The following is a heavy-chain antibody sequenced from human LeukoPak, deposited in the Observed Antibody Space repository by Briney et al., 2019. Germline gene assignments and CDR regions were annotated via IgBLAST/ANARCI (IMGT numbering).Heavy chain of an antibody. V-gene: IGHV3-53*04. D-gene: IGHD3-3*01. Sequence: GGSLRLSCAASGFTFSRFWMTWVRQAPGKGLEWVSLIYSAGGTYYTDSVKGRFTISRHSSKNTLYLQMNSLRGEDTAVYYCARFLGRITISGVVPYGMDVWGQGTTVTVSS. CDR1: GFTFSRFW. CDR3: ARFLGRITISGVVPYGMDV. J-gene: IGHJ6*02. CDR2: IYSAGGT.